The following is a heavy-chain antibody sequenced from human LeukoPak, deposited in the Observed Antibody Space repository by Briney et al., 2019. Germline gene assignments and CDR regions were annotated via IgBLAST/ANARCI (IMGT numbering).Heavy chain of an antibody. D-gene: IGHD2-2*01. CDR3: ARAIDYCSSTSCYYFDY. J-gene: IGHJ4*02. CDR2: ISSSSSYI. CDR1: GFTFSSYS. Sequence: PGGSLRLSCAASGFTFSSYSMNWVRQAPGKGLEWVSSISSSSSYIYYADSVKGRFPISRDNAKNSLYLQMNSLRAEDTAVYYCARAIDYCSSTSCYYFDYWGQGTLVTVSS. V-gene: IGHV3-21*01.